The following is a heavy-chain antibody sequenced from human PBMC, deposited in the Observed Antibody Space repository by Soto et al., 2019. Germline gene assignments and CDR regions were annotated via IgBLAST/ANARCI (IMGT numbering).Heavy chain of an antibody. V-gene: IGHV1-69*12. D-gene: IGHD4-4*01. Sequence: QVQLVQSGAEVKKPESSVKVSCKAPGGTFSTYAISWVRQAPGQGLEWMGGIIPMFGTANYAQRFQDRVTIPADESTNTVYMELRSLRSEHTAVYFCASGLQLSLRRINNGYSGWGQGPLVTVSS. CDR2: IIPMFGTA. CDR3: ASGLQLSLRRINNGYSG. J-gene: IGHJ4*02. CDR1: GGTFSTYA.